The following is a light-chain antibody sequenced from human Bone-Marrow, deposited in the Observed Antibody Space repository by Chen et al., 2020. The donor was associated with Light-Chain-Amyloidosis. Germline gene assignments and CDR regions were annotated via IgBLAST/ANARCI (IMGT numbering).Light chain of an antibody. J-gene: IGLJ2*01. V-gene: IGLV2-14*03. Sequence: QSALTQPASVSGSPGQSITISCTGTSSDVGGYNDVSWYQHHPGKAPKLMIYDVDVRPSGVSSRFSGSKSGNTASLTISGLQPEDEADYSCSSYTSNNTPVFGGGTKLTVL. CDR1: SSDVGGYND. CDR2: DVD. CDR3: SSYTSNNTPV.